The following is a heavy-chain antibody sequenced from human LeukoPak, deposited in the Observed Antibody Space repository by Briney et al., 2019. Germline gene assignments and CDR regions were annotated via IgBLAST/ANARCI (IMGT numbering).Heavy chain of an antibody. D-gene: IGHD3-9*01. CDR3: ARGQSGDVLRYFDWLPATQYGMDV. J-gene: IGHJ6*02. CDR2: MNPNSGNT. CDR1: GYTFTSYD. Sequence: ASVKVSCKASGYTFTSYDINWVRQATGQGLEWMGWMNPNSGNTGYAQKFQGRVTMTRNTSISTAYMELSSLRSEDTAVYYCARGQSGDVLRYFDWLPATQYGMDVWGQGTTVTVSS. V-gene: IGHV1-8*01.